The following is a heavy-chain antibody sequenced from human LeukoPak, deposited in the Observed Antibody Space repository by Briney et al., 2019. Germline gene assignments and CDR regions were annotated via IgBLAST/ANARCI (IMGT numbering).Heavy chain of an antibody. D-gene: IGHD6-13*01. Sequence: ESGPTLVKPTQTLTLTCTFSGFSLSTSGVGVGWIRQPPGKALEWLALIYWDDDKRYSPSLKSRLTITKDTSKNQVALTMTNMDPVDTATYYCAHPSSSWYYFDYWGQGTLVTVSS. CDR1: GFSLSTSGVG. CDR2: IYWDDDK. CDR3: AHPSSSWYYFDY. V-gene: IGHV2-5*02. J-gene: IGHJ4*02.